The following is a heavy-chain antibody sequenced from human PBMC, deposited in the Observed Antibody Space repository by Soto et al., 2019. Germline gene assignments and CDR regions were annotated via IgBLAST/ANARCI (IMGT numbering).Heavy chain of an antibody. V-gene: IGHV4-4*02. CDR3: ARGGYCSSGSCYHGISWFDL. CDR1: GECISSSDF. J-gene: IGHJ5*02. CDR2: IYRSGST. Sequence: SETPSLTRAASGECISSSDFGGWFRQPPGKGLEWIGEIYRSGSTNYNPSLKSRVTRSVDKSKNQFSLKLSSVTAADTAVYYCARGGYCSSGSCYHGISWFDLWGQGALVTVSS. D-gene: IGHD2-15*01.